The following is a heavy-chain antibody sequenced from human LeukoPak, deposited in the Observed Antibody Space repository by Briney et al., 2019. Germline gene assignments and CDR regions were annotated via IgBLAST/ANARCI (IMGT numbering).Heavy chain of an antibody. J-gene: IGHJ4*02. CDR1: GFTFSSYA. V-gene: IGHV3-64*04. D-gene: IGHD3-16*01. CDR2: LSSNGGST. CDR3: AKANPWGD. Sequence: GGSLRLSCSASGFTFSSYAMHWVRQAPGKGLEYVSALSSNGGSTYYADSVKGRFTISRDNSKNTLYLQMNSLRAEDTAVYYCAKANPWGDWGQGTLVTVSS.